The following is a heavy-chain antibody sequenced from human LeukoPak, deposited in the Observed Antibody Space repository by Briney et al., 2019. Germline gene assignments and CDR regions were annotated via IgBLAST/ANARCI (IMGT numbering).Heavy chain of an antibody. CDR3: ARAFGNTWLRSSSWYGGAFDI. Sequence: LSETLSLTCTVSGGSINNGGYYWSWIRQHPGKGLEWIGYIYYSGSSYYNPSLRSRVTISVDTSKNHFSLKLSSVTAADTAVYYCARAFGNTWLRSSSWYGGAFDIWGQGTMVTVSS. CDR2: IYYSGSS. J-gene: IGHJ3*02. CDR1: GGSINNGGYY. D-gene: IGHD6-13*01. V-gene: IGHV4-31*03.